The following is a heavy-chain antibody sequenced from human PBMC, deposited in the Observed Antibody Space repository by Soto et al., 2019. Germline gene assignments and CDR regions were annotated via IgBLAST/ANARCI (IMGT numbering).Heavy chain of an antibody. V-gene: IGHV4-61*01. D-gene: IGHD2-21*01. CDR2: VYSSGST. Sequence: LSLTCTVSGGSISSPNFYWNWLRQPPGKALEWIGYVYSSGSTNYNPSLKSRVTISVDTSRNQFSLKVNSVTAADTAVYYCARRAVVAVTGSLDNWLDPWGQGILVTVSS. J-gene: IGHJ5*02. CDR1: GGSISSPNFY. CDR3: ARRAVVAVTGSLDNWLDP.